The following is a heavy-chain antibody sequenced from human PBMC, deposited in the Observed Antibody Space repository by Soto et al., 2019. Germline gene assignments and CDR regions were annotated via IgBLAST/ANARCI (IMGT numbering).Heavy chain of an antibody. V-gene: IGHV3-23*01. CDR3: AKDGIRDFWSGSPLNWFDP. CDR1: GFTFSSYA. CDR2: ISGSGGST. D-gene: IGHD3-3*01. Sequence: GGSLRLSCAASGFTFSSYAMSWVRQAPGKGLEWVSAISGSGGSTYYADSVKGRFTISRDNSKNTLYLQMNSLRAEDTAVYYCAKDGIRDFWSGSPLNWFDPWGQGTLVTVSS. J-gene: IGHJ5*02.